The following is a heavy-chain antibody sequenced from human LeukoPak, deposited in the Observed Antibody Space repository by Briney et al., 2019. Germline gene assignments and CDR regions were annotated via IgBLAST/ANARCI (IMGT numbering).Heavy chain of an antibody. CDR1: GFTFSSYE. J-gene: IGHJ5*02. Sequence: GGSLRLSCAASGFTFSSYEMHWVRQAPGKGLEWVSYIRDSGNTIYYADSVKGRFTISRDNAKNSLYLQMNSLRAEDTAVYYCARKSGSGWSAGWFDPWGQGTLVTVSS. V-gene: IGHV3-48*03. CDR2: IRDSGNTI. CDR3: ARKSGSGWSAGWFDP. D-gene: IGHD6-19*01.